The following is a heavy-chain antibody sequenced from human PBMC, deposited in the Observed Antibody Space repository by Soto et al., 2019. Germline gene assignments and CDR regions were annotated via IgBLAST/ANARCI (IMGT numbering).Heavy chain of an antibody. D-gene: IGHD6-13*01. J-gene: IGHJ5*02. Sequence: ASGKVSCKASGYTFTSYGISWVRQAPGQGLEWMGWISAYNGNTNYAQKLQGRVTMTTDTSTSTAYMELRSLRSDDTAVYYCARDLTPGLAAGFDPWGQGTLVTVSS. CDR2: ISAYNGNT. V-gene: IGHV1-18*01. CDR1: GYTFTSYG. CDR3: ARDLTPGLAAGFDP.